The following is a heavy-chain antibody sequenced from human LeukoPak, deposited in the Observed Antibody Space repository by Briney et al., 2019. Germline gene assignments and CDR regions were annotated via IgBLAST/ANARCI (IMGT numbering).Heavy chain of an antibody. CDR1: GYTFTSYG. Sequence: GASVKVSCKASGYTFTSYGISWVRQAPGQGLEWMGWISAYNGNTNHAQKLQGRVTMTTDTSTSTAYMELRSLRSEDTAVYYCARDRCSSTSCYTGYWGQGTLVTVSS. CDR3: ARDRCSSTSCYTGY. CDR2: ISAYNGNT. V-gene: IGHV1-18*01. J-gene: IGHJ4*02. D-gene: IGHD2-2*02.